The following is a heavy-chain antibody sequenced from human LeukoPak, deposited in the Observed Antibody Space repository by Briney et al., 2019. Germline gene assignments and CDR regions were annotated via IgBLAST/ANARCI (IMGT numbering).Heavy chain of an antibody. CDR1: VYTFTIYD. J-gene: IGHJ4*02. CDR3: ARGREVTQGLADY. CDR2: MNPNSGNT. V-gene: IGHV1-8*01. D-gene: IGHD2-21*02. Sequence: ASVTVSYKASVYTFTIYDINWVRQATGQGREWMGWMNPNSGNTGYAHKFQGRVTMTRNTSISTAYMELSSLRSEDTAVYYCARGREVTQGLADYWGQGTLVAVSS.